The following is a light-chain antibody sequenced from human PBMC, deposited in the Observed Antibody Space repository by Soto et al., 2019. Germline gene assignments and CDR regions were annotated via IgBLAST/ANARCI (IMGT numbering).Light chain of an antibody. CDR3: LQRSDWWT. V-gene: IGKV3-11*01. CDR2: DAS. Sequence: EIVLTQSPATLSLSPGERATLSCRASQSVSTYLAWYQQKPGQPPRLLIYDASTRATGIPARFSGSGSGADFNLTISSLEPEDFAVYYCLQRSDWWTFGQGTKVEIK. CDR1: QSVSTY. J-gene: IGKJ1*01.